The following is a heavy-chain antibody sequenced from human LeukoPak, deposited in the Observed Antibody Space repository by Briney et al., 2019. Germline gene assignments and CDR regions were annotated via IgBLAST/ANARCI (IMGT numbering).Heavy chain of an antibody. CDR1: GGTFSSYA. V-gene: IGHV1-18*01. CDR3: AREGAGSSPNAFDI. CDR2: ISAYNGNT. Sequence: ASVKVSCKASGGTFSSYAISWVRQAPGQGLEWMGWISAYNGNTNYAQKLQGRVTMTTDTSTSTAYMELRSLRSDDTAVYYCAREGAGSSPNAFDIWGQGTMVTVSS. J-gene: IGHJ3*02. D-gene: IGHD6-6*01.